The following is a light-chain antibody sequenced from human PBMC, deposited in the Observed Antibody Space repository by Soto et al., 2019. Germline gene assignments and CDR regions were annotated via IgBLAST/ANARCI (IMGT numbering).Light chain of an antibody. CDR1: QGISNY. Sequence: DIQMTQSPSSLSASVGDRVTITCRASQGISNYLAWYQQKPGKVPKLLIYAASTLQSGVPSRFSGSGSGTDFTLTISSLQPEDVATYYCQKYNSAPPYTCGQGPKLEIK. V-gene: IGKV1-27*01. CDR3: QKYNSAPPYT. CDR2: AAS. J-gene: IGKJ2*01.